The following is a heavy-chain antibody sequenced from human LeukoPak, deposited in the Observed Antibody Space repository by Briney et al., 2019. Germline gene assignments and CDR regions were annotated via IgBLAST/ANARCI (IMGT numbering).Heavy chain of an antibody. V-gene: IGHV3-66*02. J-gene: IGHJ6*03. CDR1: GFTVSSNY. CDR3: ARDTIAARPYYYYYMDV. D-gene: IGHD6-6*01. CDR2: IYSGGST. Sequence: PGGSLRLSCAASGFTVSSNYMSWVRQAPGKGLEWVSVIYSGGSTYYADSVKGRFTIPRDNSKNTLYLQMNSLRAEDTAVYYCARDTIAARPYYYYYMDVWGKGTTVTVSS.